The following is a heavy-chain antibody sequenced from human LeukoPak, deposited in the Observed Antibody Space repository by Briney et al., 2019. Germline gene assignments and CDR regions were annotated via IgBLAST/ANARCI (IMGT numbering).Heavy chain of an antibody. CDR1: GGSISSSNW. Sequence: PSETLSLTCTVSGGSISSSNWWSWVRQPPGKGLEWIGEIYHSGSTNYNPSLKSRVTISVDKSKNQFSLKLSSVTAADTAVYYCARESGSSGPDLEYFQHWGQGTLVTVSS. V-gene: IGHV4-4*02. D-gene: IGHD3-22*01. CDR3: ARESGSSGPDLEYFQH. CDR2: IYHSGST. J-gene: IGHJ1*01.